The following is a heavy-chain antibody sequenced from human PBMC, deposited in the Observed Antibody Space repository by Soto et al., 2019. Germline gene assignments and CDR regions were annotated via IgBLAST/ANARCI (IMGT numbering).Heavy chain of an antibody. CDR2: IYSGGST. CDR3: ARNKGYAYYCYGMDV. D-gene: IGHD5-18*01. Sequence: EVQLVESGGGLVQPGGSLRLSCAASGFTVSSNYMSWVRQAPGKGLEWVSVIYSGGSTYYADSVKGRFTISRDNSKNTLYLQMNSLRAEDTAVYYCARNKGYAYYCYGMDVWGQGTTVTVSS. CDR1: GFTVSSNY. J-gene: IGHJ6*02. V-gene: IGHV3-66*01.